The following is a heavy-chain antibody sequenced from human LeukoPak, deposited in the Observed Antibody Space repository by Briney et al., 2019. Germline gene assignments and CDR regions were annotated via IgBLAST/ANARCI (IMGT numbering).Heavy chain of an antibody. CDR3: ARDRDSSGYYGLPDY. CDR2: IYRTGSA. Sequence: SGTLSLTCGVSGGSISNGNWWSWVRQPPGKGLEWIGEIYRTGSANYNPSLKSRVTISVDKSKNQFSLSLNSVTAADTAVYYCARDRDSSGYYGLPDYWGQGTLVTVSS. J-gene: IGHJ4*02. V-gene: IGHV4-4*02. D-gene: IGHD3-22*01. CDR1: GGSISNGNW.